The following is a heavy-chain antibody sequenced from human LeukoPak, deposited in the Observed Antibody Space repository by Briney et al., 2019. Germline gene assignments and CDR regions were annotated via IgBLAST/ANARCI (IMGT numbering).Heavy chain of an antibody. J-gene: IGHJ2*01. CDR1: GGSLTSNY. V-gene: IGHV4-4*07. CDR3: ARDPIGWYFDL. Sequence: PSETLSLTCTVSGGSLTSNYWSWIRQPAGKGLEWIGRIYTSGNTYYNPSLKSRVTMSLDTSKNQFSLRLTSVTAADTALYYCARDPIGWYFDLWGRGTLVIVSS. CDR2: IYTSGNT.